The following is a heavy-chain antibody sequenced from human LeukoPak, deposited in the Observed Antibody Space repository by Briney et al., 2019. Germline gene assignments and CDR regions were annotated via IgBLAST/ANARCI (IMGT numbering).Heavy chain of an antibody. Sequence: GSLRLSCAASGFTFSSYWMSWVRQAPGKGLEWVANIKQDGSEKYYVDSVKGRFTISRDNAKNSVYLQMNSLRAEDTAVYYCARSGLPYSLDIWGQGTMVTVSS. V-gene: IGHV3-7*01. CDR2: IKQDGSEK. CDR3: ARSGLPYSLDI. CDR1: GFTFSSYW. D-gene: IGHD1-26*01. J-gene: IGHJ3*02.